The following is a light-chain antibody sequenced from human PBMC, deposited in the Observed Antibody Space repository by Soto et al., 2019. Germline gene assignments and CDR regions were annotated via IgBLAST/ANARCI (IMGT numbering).Light chain of an antibody. CDR3: QQYGSSPPYT. Sequence: EIVMTQSPGTLSLSPGERATLSCRASQTINNNFLGWYQQKPGQPPRLLIFAASRRATGIPDRFSGSGSGTDFTLTISRVEHGDFVVYYCQQYGSSPPYTFGLGTKLDIK. V-gene: IGKV3-20*01. CDR1: QTINNNF. J-gene: IGKJ2*01. CDR2: AAS.